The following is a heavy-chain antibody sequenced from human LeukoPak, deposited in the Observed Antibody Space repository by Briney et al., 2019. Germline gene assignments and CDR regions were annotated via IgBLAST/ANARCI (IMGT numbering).Heavy chain of an antibody. J-gene: IGHJ3*02. CDR1: GFSISSSA. CDR2: INNVASHI. D-gene: IGHD3-16*01. Sequence: GGSLRLSCAASGFSISSSAMNWVRQAPGKGLEWVSSINNVASHIYYAGSVRGRFTISRDNAKTSVYLQMNSLTAADMAVYYCARTLDTRLVRAFDIWGQGTTVTVSS. CDR3: ARTLDTRLVRAFDI. V-gene: IGHV3-21*01.